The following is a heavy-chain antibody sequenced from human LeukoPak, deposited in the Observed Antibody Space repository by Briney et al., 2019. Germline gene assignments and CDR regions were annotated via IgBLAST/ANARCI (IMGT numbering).Heavy chain of an antibody. Sequence: GGSLRLSCAASGFTLSNAWMNWVRQAPGKGLEWVGRIQSKTDGGTTEYAAPVIGRLTISRDDSTNTLYLQMSSLKTEDTGVYYCAAGGRVWGQGTTVTVSS. CDR1: GFTLSNAW. CDR3: AAGGRV. CDR2: IQSKTDGGTT. D-gene: IGHD3-10*01. V-gene: IGHV3-15*01. J-gene: IGHJ6*02.